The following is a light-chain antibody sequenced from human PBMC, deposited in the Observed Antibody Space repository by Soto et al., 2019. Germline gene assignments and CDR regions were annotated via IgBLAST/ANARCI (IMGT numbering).Light chain of an antibody. CDR2: DVS. J-gene: IGLJ3*02. CDR1: SSDVGGYNY. CDR3: SSYTSSSTRL. V-gene: IGLV2-14*01. Sequence: QSALTQPASVSGSPGQSITISCTGTSSDVGGYNYVSWYQQYPGKAPKVMIFDVSNRPSGVSDRFSGSKSGNTAFLTISGLKAEDEDDYYCSSYTSSSTRLFGGGTKLTVL.